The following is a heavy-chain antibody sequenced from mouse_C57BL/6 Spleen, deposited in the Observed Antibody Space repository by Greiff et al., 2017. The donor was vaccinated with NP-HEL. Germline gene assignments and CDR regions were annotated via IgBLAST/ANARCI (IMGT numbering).Heavy chain of an antibody. CDR2: IDPNSGGT. CDR1: GYTFTSYW. J-gene: IGHJ4*01. CDR3: ARDDYDVGDAMDY. D-gene: IGHD2-4*01. V-gene: IGHV1-72*01. Sequence: QVQLQQPGAELVKPGASVKLSCKASGYTFTSYWMHWVKQRPGRGLEWIRRIDPNSGGTKYNEKFKSKATLTVDKPSSTAYMQLSSLTSEDSAVYYCARDDYDVGDAMDYWGQGTSVTVSS.